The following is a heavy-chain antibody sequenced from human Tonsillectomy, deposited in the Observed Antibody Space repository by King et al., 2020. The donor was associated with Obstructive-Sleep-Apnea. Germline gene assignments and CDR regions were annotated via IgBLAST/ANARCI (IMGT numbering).Heavy chain of an antibody. Sequence: QLVQSGAEVKKPGASVKVSCKASGYTFTGYYMHWVRQAPGQGLEWMGWINPNSGGTNYAQKFQGRVTMTRDTSISTAYMELSRLRSDDTAVYYCSRADSHLAYCGGDCYFLGHYWGKGTLVTVSS. CDR1: GYTFTGYY. J-gene: IGHJ4*02. V-gene: IGHV1-2*02. CDR2: INPNSGGT. D-gene: IGHD2-21*02. CDR3: SRADSHLAYCGGDCYFLGHY.